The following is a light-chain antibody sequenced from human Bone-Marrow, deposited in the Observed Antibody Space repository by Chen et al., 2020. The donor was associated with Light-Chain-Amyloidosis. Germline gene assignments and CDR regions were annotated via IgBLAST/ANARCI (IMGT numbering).Light chain of an antibody. Sequence: QSVLTQPPSASGTPAQRFPSSRSGASANMGINYVYRYQNYPGAAPNRRIHRNKQRPSGVPDRFSASKSGTSAFLAISGLRSEDEADYYCAAWDGSLSGYVFGTGTKVIVL. CDR1: SANMGINY. J-gene: IGLJ1*01. V-gene: IGLV1-47*01. CDR3: AAWDGSLSGYV. CDR2: RNK.